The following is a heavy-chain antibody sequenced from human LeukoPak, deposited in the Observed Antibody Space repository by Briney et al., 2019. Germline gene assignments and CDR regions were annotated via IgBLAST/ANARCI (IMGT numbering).Heavy chain of an antibody. V-gene: IGHV4-34*01. J-gene: IGHJ4*02. Sequence: PSETLSLTCAISGGTFRGYYWSWIRQPPGKGLAWIGEIDHTGSTNYNPSLKSRVTISVDTSKNQFSLKLSSVTAADTAVYYCARTVPYYYDSSGYLYWGQGTLVTVSS. CDR2: IDHTGST. CDR3: ARTVPYYYDSSGYLY. D-gene: IGHD3-22*01. CDR1: GGTFRGYY.